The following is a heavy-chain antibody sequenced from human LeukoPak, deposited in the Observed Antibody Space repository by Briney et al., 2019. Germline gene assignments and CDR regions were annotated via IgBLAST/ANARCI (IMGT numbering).Heavy chain of an antibody. Sequence: GGSLRLSCAASGFSFSNHGMHWFRQAPGKGLEWVAVIWYDGSNKYYADSVKGRFTISRDNSKNTVYLQMNSLRAEDTAVYYCAREAMGTIPYFDYWGQGTLVTVSS. V-gene: IGHV3-33*01. CDR2: IWYDGSNK. J-gene: IGHJ4*02. D-gene: IGHD5-24*01. CDR1: GFSFSNHG. CDR3: AREAMGTIPYFDY.